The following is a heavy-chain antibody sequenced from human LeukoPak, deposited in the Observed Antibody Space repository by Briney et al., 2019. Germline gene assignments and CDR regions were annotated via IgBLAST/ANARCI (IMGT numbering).Heavy chain of an antibody. D-gene: IGHD2-2*01. J-gene: IGHJ3*02. CDR1: GFTFSSYG. Sequence: GGSLRLSCAASGFTFSSYGMHWVRQAPGKGLEWVAVISYDGSNKYYADSVKGRFTISRDNSKNSLYLQMNSLRAEDTALYYCAKAYCSSTSCLWSFDIWGQGTMVTVSS. CDR2: ISYDGSNK. V-gene: IGHV3-30*18. CDR3: AKAYCSSTSCLWSFDI.